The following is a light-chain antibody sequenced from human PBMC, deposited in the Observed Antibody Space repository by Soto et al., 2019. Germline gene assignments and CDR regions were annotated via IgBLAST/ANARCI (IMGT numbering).Light chain of an antibody. CDR2: DVR. CDR3: SSYTSSSTYV. J-gene: IGLJ1*01. CDR1: SSDVGGYNY. V-gene: IGLV2-14*03. Sequence: QSALTQPASVSWSPGHSITISCTGTSSDVGGYNYVSWHQQHPGKAPKLMIYDVRNRPSGVSNRFSGSKSGNTASLTISGLQAEDEADYYCSSYTSSSTYVFGTGTKVTVL.